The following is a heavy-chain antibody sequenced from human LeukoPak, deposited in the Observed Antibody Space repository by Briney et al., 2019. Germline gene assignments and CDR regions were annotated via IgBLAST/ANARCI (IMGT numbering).Heavy chain of an antibody. Sequence: PSETLSLTCTVSGGSISSGGYYWSWIRQHPGKGLEWIGYIYYSGSTYYNPSLKSRVTISVDTSKNQFSLRLSSVTAADTAVYYCARVPRKAYYYDSSGTPVGFDYWGQGTLVTVSS. D-gene: IGHD3-22*01. V-gene: IGHV4-31*03. CDR1: GGSISSGGYY. J-gene: IGHJ4*02. CDR2: IYYSGST. CDR3: ARVPRKAYYYDSSGTPVGFDY.